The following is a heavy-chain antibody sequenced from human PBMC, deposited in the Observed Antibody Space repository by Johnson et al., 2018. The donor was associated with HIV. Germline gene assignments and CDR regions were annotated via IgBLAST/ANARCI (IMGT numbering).Heavy chain of an antibody. CDR1: GITFDDYG. CDR2: INWNGGST. J-gene: IGHJ3*02. V-gene: IGHV3-20*04. D-gene: IGHD1-14*01. Sequence: VQLVESGGGVVRPGGSLRLSCAASGITFDDYGMSWVRQAPGKGLEWVSGINWNGGSTGYADSVKGRFTISRDSDKNSLYLQMNSLRADDTAVYYCARSRQVGTPDAFDIWGQGTMVTVSS. CDR3: ARSRQVGTPDAFDI.